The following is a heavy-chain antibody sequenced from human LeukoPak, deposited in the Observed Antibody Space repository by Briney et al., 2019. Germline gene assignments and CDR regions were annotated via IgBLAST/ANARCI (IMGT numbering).Heavy chain of an antibody. D-gene: IGHD1-26*01. V-gene: IGHV3-66*01. CDR3: ARGLLGYYFDY. J-gene: IGHJ4*02. CDR2: IYSGGST. CDR1: GFTVGSNY. Sequence: GGSLRLSCAASGFTVGSNYMSWVRQAPGKGLEWVSVIYSGGSTYYADSVKGRFTISRDNSKNTLYLQMNSLRAEDTAVYYCARGLLGYYFDYWGQGTLVTVSS.